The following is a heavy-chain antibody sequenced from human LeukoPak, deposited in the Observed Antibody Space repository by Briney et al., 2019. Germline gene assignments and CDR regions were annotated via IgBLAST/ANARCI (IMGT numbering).Heavy chain of an antibody. CDR2: IYSGGSA. J-gene: IGHJ4*02. D-gene: IGHD6-19*01. V-gene: IGHV3-53*01. CDR1: GFTVTNNY. Sequence: GGSLRLSCAASGFTVTNNYVSWVRQAPGKGLEWVSVIYSGGSAYYADSVKGRFTVSRDNARNSLYLQMNSLRAEDTAVYYCARGPYTNGHYFDYWGQGTLATVSS. CDR3: ARGPYTNGHYFDY.